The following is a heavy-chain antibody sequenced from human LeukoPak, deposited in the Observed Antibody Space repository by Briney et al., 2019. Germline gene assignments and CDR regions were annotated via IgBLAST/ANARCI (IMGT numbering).Heavy chain of an antibody. V-gene: IGHV4-59*08. CDR2: TSDSGSS. D-gene: IGHD3-16*02. CDR3: ARIVRQDGGYLDL. J-gene: IGHJ2*01. Sequence: SETLSLTCTVSTGSISAYYWTWIRQPPGKGLEWIGYTSDSGSSNYKSSLKSRVSMSVDTSKRQFSLTLTSVTAADTAVYYCARIVRQDGGYLDLWGRGSLVAVSS. CDR1: TGSISAYY.